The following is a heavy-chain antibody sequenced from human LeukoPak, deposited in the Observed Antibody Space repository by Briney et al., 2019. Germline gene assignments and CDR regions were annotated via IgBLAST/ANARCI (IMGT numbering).Heavy chain of an antibody. V-gene: IGHV5-51*01. J-gene: IGHJ4*02. CDR1: GYTFTNYW. D-gene: IGHD2-21*01. CDR2: LYPGPGAGPGGSNP. CDR3: ARHSTRPNWYSPIDY. Sequence: GESLKISCKTSGYTFTNYWIGWVRQMPGKGLEWMGILYPGPGAGPGGSNPIYSPSFQGQVTISADNTITTAYLQWSSVKASDTAMYYCARHSTRPNWYSPIDYWGQGTLVTVS.